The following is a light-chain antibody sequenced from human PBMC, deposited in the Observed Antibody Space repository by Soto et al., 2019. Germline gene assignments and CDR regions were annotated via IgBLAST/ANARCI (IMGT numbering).Light chain of an antibody. CDR3: ETWDSNIRV. CDR2: LEGSGSY. CDR1: SGHRSYI. Sequence: QLVLTQSSSASASQGSSVKLTCTLSSGHRSYIIAWHQQQPGKAPRYLMKLEGSGSYNKGSGVPDRFSGSSSGADRYLTMSNLQSEDEADYYCETWDSNIRVFGGGTQLTVL. V-gene: IGLV4-60*03. J-gene: IGLJ2*01.